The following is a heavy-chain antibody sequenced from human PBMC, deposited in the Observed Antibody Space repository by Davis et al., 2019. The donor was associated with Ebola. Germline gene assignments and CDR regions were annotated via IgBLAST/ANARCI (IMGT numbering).Heavy chain of an antibody. V-gene: IGHV4-59*01. CDR3: ARAVSPILPWDY. CDR1: GGSISSYY. Sequence: MPSETLSLTCTVSGGSISSYYWSWLRQPPGKGLEWIGYIYYSGSTNYNPSLKSRVTISVDTSKNQFSLKLSFVTAADTAVYYCARAVSPILPWDYWGQGTLVTVSS. CDR2: IYYSGST. J-gene: IGHJ4*02. D-gene: IGHD3-16*01.